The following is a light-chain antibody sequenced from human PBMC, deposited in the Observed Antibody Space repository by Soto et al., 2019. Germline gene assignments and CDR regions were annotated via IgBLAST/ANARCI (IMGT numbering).Light chain of an antibody. V-gene: IGLV4-69*01. CDR3: QTWATGNVV. CDR2: LNSDGSH. J-gene: IGLJ2*01. Sequence: QSVLTQWPSASAPLGTSVKLTCTLSSGHGSYAIAWHQQQPQKGPRYLMNLNSDGSHTKGDGIPDRFSGSSSGAERYLTISSHQSEDEADYYCQTWATGNVVFGGGTKVTVL. CDR1: SGHGSYA.